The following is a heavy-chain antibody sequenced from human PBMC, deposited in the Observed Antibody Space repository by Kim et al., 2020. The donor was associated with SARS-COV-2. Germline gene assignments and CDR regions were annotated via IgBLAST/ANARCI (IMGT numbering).Heavy chain of an antibody. CDR2: ISGRNDNT. Sequence: ASVKVSCKASGYTFTSYGVSWVRQAPGQGLEWMGWISGRNDNTNYTQKLQGRVAMTTDTSTSTANMALRSLRSDDTAVYYCARDFLGPGAFDIWGQGTMVTVSP. CDR3: ARDFLGPGAFDI. CDR1: GYTFTSYG. J-gene: IGHJ3*02. V-gene: IGHV1-18*01. D-gene: IGHD3-10*01.